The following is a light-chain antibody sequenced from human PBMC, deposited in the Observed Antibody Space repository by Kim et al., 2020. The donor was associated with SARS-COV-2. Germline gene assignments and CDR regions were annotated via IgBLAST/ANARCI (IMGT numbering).Light chain of an antibody. CDR1: QSVNSN. CDR2: GAS. CDR3: QQYDNWPPYT. V-gene: IGKV3-15*01. J-gene: IGKJ2*01. Sequence: EVVMTQSPANLSVSPGERATLSCRASQSVNSNLAWYQQQPGQAPRLLIYGASTRATDIPARFSGSGSGTEFTLIISSLQSEDIAVYYCQQYDNWPPYTFGQGTKLAI.